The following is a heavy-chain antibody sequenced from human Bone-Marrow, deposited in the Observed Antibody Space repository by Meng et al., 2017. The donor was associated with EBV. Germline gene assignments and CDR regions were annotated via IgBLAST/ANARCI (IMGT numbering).Heavy chain of an antibody. V-gene: IGHV7-4-1*02. CDR2: INTNTGNP. CDR1: AYTCTSYA. D-gene: IGHD7-27*01. J-gene: IGHJ5*02. Sequence: VPLVPYGVELKKPWASVKVSCKASAYTCTSYAMNWVRQAPGQGLEWMGWINTNTGNPTYTQGFTGRFVFSLDTSVSTAYLQISSLKAEDTAVYYCARGGDEGWFDPWGQGTLVTVSS. CDR3: ARGGDEGWFDP.